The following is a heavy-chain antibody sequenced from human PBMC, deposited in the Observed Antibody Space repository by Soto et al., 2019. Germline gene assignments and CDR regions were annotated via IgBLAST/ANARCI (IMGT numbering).Heavy chain of an antibody. Sequence: SVKVSCKASGDTISHYGVSWVRQVPGKGLEWMGGTTAILGTRDYAQKFQGRMTITSDESTTTSYMELNSLPSDDTAVYYCAAGDSSDTGDQWGQGTLVTVSS. V-gene: IGHV1-69*13. CDR1: GDTISHYG. J-gene: IGHJ4*02. D-gene: IGHD5-18*01. CDR3: AAGDSSDTGDQ. CDR2: TTAILGTR.